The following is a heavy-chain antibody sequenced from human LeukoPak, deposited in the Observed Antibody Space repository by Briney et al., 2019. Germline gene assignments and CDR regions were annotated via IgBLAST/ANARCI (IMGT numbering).Heavy chain of an antibody. CDR1: GFTFSSHA. J-gene: IGHJ4*02. CDR2: ISGSGGST. Sequence: GGSLRLSCAASGFTFSSHAMSWVRQAPGKGLEWVSAISGSGGSTYYADSVKGRFTISRDNSKNTLYLQMNSLRAEDTAVYYCAKDGSSSGWSILYYFDYWGQGTLVTVSS. D-gene: IGHD6-19*01. CDR3: AKDGSSSGWSILYYFDY. V-gene: IGHV3-23*01.